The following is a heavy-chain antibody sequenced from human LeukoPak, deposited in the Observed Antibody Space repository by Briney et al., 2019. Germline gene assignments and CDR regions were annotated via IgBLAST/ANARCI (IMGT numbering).Heavy chain of an antibody. V-gene: IGHV4-59*01. Sequence: SETLSLTCTVSGGSMSGFFWTWIRQPPGRELEWIGSIYYSGSSTKYNPSLKSRVTISVDTSKSQFSLKLKSVTAADTAVYYCARGTSGLPVDYWDQGTLVTVSS. CDR3: ARGTSGLPVDY. CDR1: GGSMSGFF. J-gene: IGHJ4*02. CDR2: IYYSGSST. D-gene: IGHD2-21*01.